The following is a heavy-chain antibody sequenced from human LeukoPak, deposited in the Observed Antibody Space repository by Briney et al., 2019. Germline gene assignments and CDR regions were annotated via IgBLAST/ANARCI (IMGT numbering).Heavy chain of an antibody. CDR2: ISGSGGST. J-gene: IGHJ4*02. CDR1: GFTFSSYA. CDR3: AKDLYDDYQTCFDY. V-gene: IGHV3-23*01. Sequence: AGSLRLSCAASGFTFSSYAMSWVRQAPGKGLEWVSAISGSGGSTYYADSMKGRFTISRDNSKNTLYLQMNSLRAEDTAVYYCAKDLYDDYQTCFDYWGQGTLVTVSS. D-gene: IGHD4-17*01.